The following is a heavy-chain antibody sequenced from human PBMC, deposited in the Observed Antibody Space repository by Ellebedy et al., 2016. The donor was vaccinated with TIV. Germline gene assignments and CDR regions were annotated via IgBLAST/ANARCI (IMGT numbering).Heavy chain of an antibody. CDR2: IIPIFGTA. J-gene: IGHJ4*02. D-gene: IGHD3-10*01. V-gene: IGHV1-69*13. Sequence: SVKVSCXASGYTFTSYGISWVRQAPGQGLEWMGGIIPIFGTANYAQKFQGRVTITADESTSTAYMELSSLRSEDTAVYYCARASMVRGDENFYFDYWGQGTLVTVSS. CDR3: ARASMVRGDENFYFDY. CDR1: GYTFTSYG.